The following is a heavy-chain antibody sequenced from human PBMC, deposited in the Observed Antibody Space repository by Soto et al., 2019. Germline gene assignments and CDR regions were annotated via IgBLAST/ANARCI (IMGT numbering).Heavy chain of an antibody. CDR2: IYYNGST. CDR3: ARSYFDFWSSDYYYMDV. Sequence: SETLSLTCTVSGGSISSHYWSWIRQPPGKGLEWIGHIYYNGSTNYNPSLKSRVTISIDTSKNQFSLKLSSVTAADTAVYYCARSYFDFWSSDYYYMDVWGKGTTVTVSS. J-gene: IGHJ6*03. CDR1: GGSISSHY. D-gene: IGHD3-3*01. V-gene: IGHV4-59*08.